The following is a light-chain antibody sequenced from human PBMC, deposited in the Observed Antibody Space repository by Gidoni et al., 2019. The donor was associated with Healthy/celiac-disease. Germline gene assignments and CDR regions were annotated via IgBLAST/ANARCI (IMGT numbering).Light chain of an antibody. J-gene: IGLJ2*01. CDR1: SSDVGGYNY. CDR2: DVS. V-gene: IGLV2-14*01. Sequence: QSALTQPPSVSGSPAQSPTIPCTGTSSDVGGYNYVSWYQQHPGKAPKLMIDDVSNRPSGVANRCSGSKSGNTASLTISGLQAEDEADYYCSSYTSSSTTLVGFGGGTKLTVL. CDR3: SSYTSSSTTLVG.